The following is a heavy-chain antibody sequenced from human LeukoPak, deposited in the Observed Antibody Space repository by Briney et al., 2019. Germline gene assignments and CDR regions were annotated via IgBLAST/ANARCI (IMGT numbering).Heavy chain of an antibody. V-gene: IGHV3-23*01. CDR3: AELGITMIGGV. J-gene: IGHJ6*04. Sequence: GGSLRLSCTVSGFSVSSNSMSWVRQAPGKGLEWVSAISGSGSSTYYAASVKGRFTISRDNAKNSLYLQMNSLRAEDTAVYYCAELGITMIGGVWGKGTTVTISS. CDR2: ISGSGSST. D-gene: IGHD3-10*02. CDR1: GFSVSSNS.